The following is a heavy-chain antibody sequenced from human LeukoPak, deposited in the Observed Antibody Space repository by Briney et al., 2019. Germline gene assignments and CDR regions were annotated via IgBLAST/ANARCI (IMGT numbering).Heavy chain of an antibody. J-gene: IGHJ4*02. Sequence: GASVKVSCKVSGYTLTELSMHWVRQAPGKGLEWMGGFDPEDGETIYAQKFQGRVTMTEDTSTDTAYMELSSLRSEDTAVYYCAADAIYGYYFDYWGQGTLVTVSS. CDR3: AADAIYGYYFDY. V-gene: IGHV1-24*01. CDR1: GYTLTELS. D-gene: IGHD3-16*01. CDR2: FDPEDGET.